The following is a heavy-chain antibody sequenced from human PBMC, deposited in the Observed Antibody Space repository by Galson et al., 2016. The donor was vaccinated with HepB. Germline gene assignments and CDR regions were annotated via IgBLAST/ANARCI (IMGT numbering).Heavy chain of an antibody. J-gene: IGHJ6*02. Sequence: CAISGDSVYNNGAAWVWIRQSPSRGLEWLGRTFYRSTWENHYAESVKNRITISPHTSRNQFSLHLNSVTPEDTAVYYCARAVMLGRGMDVWGQGTTVTVSS. CDR2: TFYRSTWEN. D-gene: IGHD3-10*01. V-gene: IGHV6-1*01. CDR3: ARAVMLGRGMDV. CDR1: GDSVYNNGAA.